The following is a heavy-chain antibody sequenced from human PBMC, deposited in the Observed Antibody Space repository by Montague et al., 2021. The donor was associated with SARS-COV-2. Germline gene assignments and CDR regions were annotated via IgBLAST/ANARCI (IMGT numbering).Heavy chain of an antibody. CDR3: ARDQVLWFGEHVV. Sequence: SLRLSCAASGFTFSSYSMNWVRQTPGKGLEWVSYISSSSTIYYADSVKGRFTISRDNAKNSLYLQMNSLRGEDTAVYYCARDQVLWFGEHVVWGQGTLVTVSS. V-gene: IGHV3-48*01. CDR1: GFTFSSYS. D-gene: IGHD3-10*01. CDR2: ISSSSTI. J-gene: IGHJ4*02.